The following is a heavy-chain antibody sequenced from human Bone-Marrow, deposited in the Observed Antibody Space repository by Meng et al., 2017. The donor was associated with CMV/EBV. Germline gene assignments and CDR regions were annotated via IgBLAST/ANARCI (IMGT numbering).Heavy chain of an antibody. V-gene: IGHV3-30*02. CDR2: IRSDGSDR. D-gene: IGHD2-8*01. CDR1: AFTFSSYG. CDR3: AKGSPVSSMDV. J-gene: IGHJ6*02. Sequence: GGSLRLSCAASAFTFSSYGMHWVRQAPGKGLEWVAYIRSDGSDRSYADSVKGRFTISRDNSKNTLYLQMNSLRAEDTAVYYCAKGSPVSSMDVWGQGTTVTV.